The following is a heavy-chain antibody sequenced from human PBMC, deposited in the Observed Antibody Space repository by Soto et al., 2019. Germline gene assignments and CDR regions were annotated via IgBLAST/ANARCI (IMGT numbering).Heavy chain of an antibody. D-gene: IGHD2-15*01. CDR3: AIEGPPDIAWFAH. CDR1: GGTFSIYT. J-gene: IGHJ5*02. V-gene: IGHV1-69*01. Sequence: QVQLVQSGAEVKKPGSSVKVSCKASGGTFSIYTISWVRQAPGQGLEWMGGSANSAQKFQGRLTVTADESTSTVYVELSSLPSEDTAVYYCAIEGPPDIAWFAHWGQGTLVSVSS. CDR2: GSA.